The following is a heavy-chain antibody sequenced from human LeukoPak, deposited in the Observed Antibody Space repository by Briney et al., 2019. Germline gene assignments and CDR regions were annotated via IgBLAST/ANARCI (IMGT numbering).Heavy chain of an antibody. CDR3: ARDPQVLSSSASGYYYYYMDV. CDR2: MNPNSGNT. D-gene: IGHD6-6*01. Sequence: ASVKVSCTASGYTFTSYDINWVRQATGQGLEWMGWMNPNSGNTGYAQKFQGRVTMTRNTSISTAYMELSSLRSEDTAVYYCARDPQVLSSSASGYYYYYMDVWGKGTTVTVSS. J-gene: IGHJ6*03. V-gene: IGHV1-8*01. CDR1: GYTFTSYD.